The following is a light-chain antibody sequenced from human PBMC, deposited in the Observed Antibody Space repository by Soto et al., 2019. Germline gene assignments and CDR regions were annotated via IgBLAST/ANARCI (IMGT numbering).Light chain of an antibody. CDR3: TSYTASSPFYV. V-gene: IGLV2-14*03. CDR2: DVY. CDR1: RTDGDGHDY. Sequence: LTQPASVSWSPGQSIAISCIGVRTDGDGHDYVSWYQQHPGQAPQLIIYDVYNRPSGVSDRFSGSKSGNTASLVISGLQAEDEADYFCTSYTASSPFYVFGAGTKVTVL. J-gene: IGLJ1*01.